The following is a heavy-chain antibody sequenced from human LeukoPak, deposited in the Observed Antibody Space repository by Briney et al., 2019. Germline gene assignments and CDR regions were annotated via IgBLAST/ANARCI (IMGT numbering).Heavy chain of an antibody. Sequence: SVKVSCKASGGTFSSYAISWVRQAPGQGLEWMRGIIPIFGTANYAQKFQGRVTITADESTSTAYMELSSLRSEDTAVYYCTLLYCTNGVCYKDYYYGMDVWGQGTTVTVSS. CDR3: TLLYCTNGVCYKDYYYGMDV. J-gene: IGHJ6*02. V-gene: IGHV1-69*13. CDR2: IIPIFGTA. CDR1: GGTFSSYA. D-gene: IGHD2-8*01.